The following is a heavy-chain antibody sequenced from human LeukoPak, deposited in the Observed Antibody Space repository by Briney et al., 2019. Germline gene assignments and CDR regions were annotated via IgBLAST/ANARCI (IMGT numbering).Heavy chain of an antibody. D-gene: IGHD3-22*01. CDR2: ISADGGEK. J-gene: IGHJ4*02. CDR3: AKNLRYYDSIGYHDYFDY. V-gene: IGHV3-30*18. CDR1: GFTFDTYG. Sequence: PGGSLRLSCAASGFTFDTYGMHWARQVPGRRLEWVAFISADGGEKYYADSVKGRFTISRDNSKSTLYLQMNSLREEDTAVYYCAKNLRYYDSIGYHDYFDYWGQGILVTVSS.